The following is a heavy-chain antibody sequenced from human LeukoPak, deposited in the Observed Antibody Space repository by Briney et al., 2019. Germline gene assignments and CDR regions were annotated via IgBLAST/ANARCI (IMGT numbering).Heavy chain of an antibody. V-gene: IGHV3-21*01. J-gene: IGHJ4*02. CDR3: ARDSPNEGILWWSIDY. CDR1: GFTFSSYS. D-gene: IGHD2-21*01. Sequence: GGSLRLSCAASGFTFSSYSMNWVRQAPGKGLEWVSSITSSSSYIYYADSVKGRFTISRDNAKNSLYLQMNSLRAEDTAVYYCARDSPNEGILWWSIDYWGQGTLVTVSS. CDR2: ITSSSSYI.